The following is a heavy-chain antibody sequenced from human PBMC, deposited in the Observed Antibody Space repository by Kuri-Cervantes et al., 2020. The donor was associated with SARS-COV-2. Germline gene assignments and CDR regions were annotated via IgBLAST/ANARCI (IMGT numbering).Heavy chain of an antibody. CDR1: GYTFTGYY. CDR2: INPNSGGT. CDR3: ARGPSNIVVVPAAIPENYYYYYMDV. J-gene: IGHJ6*03. V-gene: IGHV1-2*02. D-gene: IGHD2-2*02. Sequence: ASVKVSCKASGYTFTGYYMHWVRQAPGQGLEWMGWINPNSGGTNYAQKFQGRVTMTRDTSISTAYMELSRLRSDDTAVYYCARGPSNIVVVPAAIPENYYYYYMDVWGKGTTVTVSS.